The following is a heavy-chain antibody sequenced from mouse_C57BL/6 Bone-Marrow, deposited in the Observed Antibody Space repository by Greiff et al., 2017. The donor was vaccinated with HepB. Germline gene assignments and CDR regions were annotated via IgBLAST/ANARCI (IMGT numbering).Heavy chain of an antibody. J-gene: IGHJ4*01. CDR2: ILPGSGST. V-gene: IGHV1-9*01. D-gene: IGHD1-1*01. Sequence: VQLQQSGAELMKPGASVKLSCKATGYTFTGYWIEWVKQRPGHGLEWIGEILPGSGSTNYNEKFKGKATLTADKSSSTAYMELRSLTSEDSAVYFCACITTVVAPYAMDYWGQGTSVTVSS. CDR3: ACITTVVAPYAMDY. CDR1: GYTFTGYW.